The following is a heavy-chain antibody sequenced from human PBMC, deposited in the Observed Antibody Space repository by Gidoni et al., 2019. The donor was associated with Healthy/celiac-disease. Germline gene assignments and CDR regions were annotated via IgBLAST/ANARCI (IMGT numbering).Heavy chain of an antibody. CDR1: GFPFSSYA. CDR2: ISSNGGST. V-gene: IGHV3-64D*06. Sequence: EVQLVESGGGLVQPGGSLSFSCSASGFPFSSYAMHWVRQAPGKGLEYVSAISSNGGSTYYADSVKGRFTISRDNSKNTLYLQRSSLRAEDTAVYYCVKDGRVVTAFDYWGQGTLVTVSS. J-gene: IGHJ4*02. D-gene: IGHD2-21*02. CDR3: VKDGRVVTAFDY.